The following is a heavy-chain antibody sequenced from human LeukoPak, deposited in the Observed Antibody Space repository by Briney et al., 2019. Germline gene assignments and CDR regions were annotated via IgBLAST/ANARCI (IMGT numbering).Heavy chain of an antibody. CDR3: AKGGADGSGSYYNPHFDY. D-gene: IGHD3-10*01. Sequence: PGGSLRLSCAVSGFSFSSYGMHWVRQAPGKGLEWVAVISYDGSNKHYADSVEGRFTISRDNSENTLYLQMNSLRAEDAAVYYCAKGGADGSGSYYNPHFDYWGQGTLVTVSS. CDR1: GFSFSSYG. V-gene: IGHV3-30*18. J-gene: IGHJ4*02. CDR2: ISYDGSNK.